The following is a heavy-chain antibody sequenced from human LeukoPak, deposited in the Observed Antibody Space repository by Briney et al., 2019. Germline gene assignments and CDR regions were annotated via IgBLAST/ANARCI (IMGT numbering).Heavy chain of an antibody. J-gene: IGHJ4*02. CDR3: ARDLRYSGSYYLGY. Sequence: ASVKVSCKASGYTFTSYYMHWVRQAPGQGLEWMGIINPSGGSTSYAQKFQGRVTMTTDTSTSTAYMELRSLRSDDTAVYYCARDLRYSGSYYLGYWGQGTLVTVFS. D-gene: IGHD1-26*01. V-gene: IGHV1-46*01. CDR2: INPSGGST. CDR1: GYTFTSYY.